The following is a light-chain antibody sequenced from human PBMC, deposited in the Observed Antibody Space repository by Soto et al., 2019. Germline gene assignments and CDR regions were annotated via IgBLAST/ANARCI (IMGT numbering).Light chain of an antibody. J-gene: IGKJ2*01. V-gene: IGKV1-39*01. Sequence: DIQMTQSPSSLSASVGDRVTITCRASQSISSYLNWYQQKPRKAPELLIYAASSLQSGVPSRFSGSGSGTDFTLTISSLQHEDFATYYCQQSYSIPFTFGQGTKVDIK. CDR1: QSISSY. CDR3: QQSYSIPFT. CDR2: AAS.